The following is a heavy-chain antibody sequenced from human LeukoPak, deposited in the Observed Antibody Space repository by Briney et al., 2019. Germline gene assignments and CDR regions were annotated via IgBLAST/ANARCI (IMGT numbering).Heavy chain of an antibody. CDR1: GGSISSYY. CDR2: IYTSGST. V-gene: IGHV4-4*07. Sequence: SETLSLTCTVSGGSISSYYWSWIRQPAGKGLEWIGRIYTSGSTNYNPSLKGRVTMSVDTSKNQFSLKLSSVTAADTAVYYCARDRRYGSGSYYSNWFDPWGQGTLVTVSS. J-gene: IGHJ5*02. D-gene: IGHD3-10*01. CDR3: ARDRRYGSGSYYSNWFDP.